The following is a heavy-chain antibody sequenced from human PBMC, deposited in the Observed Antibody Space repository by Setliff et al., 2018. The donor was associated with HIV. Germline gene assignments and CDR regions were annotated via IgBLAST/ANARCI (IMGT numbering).Heavy chain of an antibody. Sequence: SETLSLTCAVSGGSISSDNWWSWVRQSPGKGLEWIAEIHHTGGTNFNPSLKSRVIISVDKSKNQFSLKLTSVTAADTAMYYCARVSQDLLGAFDIWGQGTMVTVSS. J-gene: IGHJ3*02. D-gene: IGHD7-27*01. CDR1: GGSISSDNW. CDR3: ARVSQDLLGAFDI. CDR2: IHHTGGT. V-gene: IGHV4-4*02.